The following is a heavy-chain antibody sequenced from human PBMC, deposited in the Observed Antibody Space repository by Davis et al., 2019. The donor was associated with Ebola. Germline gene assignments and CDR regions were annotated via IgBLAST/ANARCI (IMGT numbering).Heavy chain of an antibody. D-gene: IGHD5-18*01. CDR1: GFTFSDYE. CDR2: ISGSGDAI. Sequence: GGSLRLSCEVSGFTFSDYEMNWVRQAPGKGLERISYISGSGDAIYYADSVKGRFTTSRDNARNTLDLQMNSLRVEDTAVYHCVPGTWIRGQGILVTVSS. CDR3: VPGTWI. V-gene: IGHV3-48*03. J-gene: IGHJ4*02.